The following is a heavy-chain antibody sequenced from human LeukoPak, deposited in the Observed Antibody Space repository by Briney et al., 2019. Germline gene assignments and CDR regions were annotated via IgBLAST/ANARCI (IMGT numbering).Heavy chain of an antibody. V-gene: IGHV1-69*06. Sequence: ASVKVSCKASGGTFSSYAISWVRQAPGQGLEWMGGIIPIFGTANYAQKFRGRVTITADKSTSTAYMELSSLRSEDTAVYYCAIAVASFDAFDIWGQGTMVTVSS. CDR1: GGTFSSYA. D-gene: IGHD5-12*01. CDR3: AIAVASFDAFDI. J-gene: IGHJ3*02. CDR2: IIPIFGTA.